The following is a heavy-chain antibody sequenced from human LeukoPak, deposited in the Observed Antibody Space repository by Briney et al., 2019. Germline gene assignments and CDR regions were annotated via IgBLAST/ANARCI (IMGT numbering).Heavy chain of an antibody. CDR1: GDSIISANW. CDR2: IYHLGSP. Sequence: PSETLSLTCAVSGDSIISANWWSWLRQAPGKGLELIGDIYHLGSPNYNPSLKSRVTISVDTSKNHFSLNLTSVTAADTAVYFCARWGPYFDHWGQGSLVIVSS. J-gene: IGHJ4*02. CDR3: ARWGPYFDH. V-gene: IGHV4-4*02. D-gene: IGHD7-27*01.